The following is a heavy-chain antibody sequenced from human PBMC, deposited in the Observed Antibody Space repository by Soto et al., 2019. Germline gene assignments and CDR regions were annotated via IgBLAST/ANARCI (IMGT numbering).Heavy chain of an antibody. D-gene: IGHD6-13*01. CDR2: INHSGST. J-gene: IGHJ4*02. CDR3: ASAAGRTYYFDY. Sequence: QVQLQQWGAGLLKPSETLSLTCAVYGGSFSGYYWSWIRQPPGKGLEWLGEINHSGSTNYNPSLKSRVTTSVDTSKYQFSLKLSSVTAADTAVYYCASAAGRTYYFDYWGQGTLVTVSS. V-gene: IGHV4-34*01. CDR1: GGSFSGYY.